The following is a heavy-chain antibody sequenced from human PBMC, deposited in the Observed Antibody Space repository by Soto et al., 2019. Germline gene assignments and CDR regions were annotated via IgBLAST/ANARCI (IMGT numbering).Heavy chain of an antibody. CDR1: GYTFTSYC. CDR3: ASDADHALFED. CDR2: ISSYNGNT. Sequence: ASVKVSCKASGYTFTSYCSSWVRRAPGQKLEWMGWISSYNGNTNYAQKLQGRVSMSTDTSTSTAYMDLRSLRSAYTAVYYWASDADHALFEDWAQGTLVTVTS. V-gene: IGHV1-18*01. J-gene: IGHJ4*01.